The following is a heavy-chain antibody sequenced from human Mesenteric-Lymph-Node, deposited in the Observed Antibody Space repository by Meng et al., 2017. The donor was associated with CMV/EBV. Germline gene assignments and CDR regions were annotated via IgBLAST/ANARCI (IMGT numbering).Heavy chain of an antibody. J-gene: IGHJ6*02. V-gene: IGHV3-23*01. Sequence: GESLKISCAASGFTFSSYAMSWVRQAPGKGLEWVSAIRASGDSTYYADSVKGRFTISRDNSKNTLYLQMNSLRAEDTAVYYCAKDLYRIVVVPAASGYYYGMDVWGQGTTVTVSS. CDR3: AKDLYRIVVVPAASGYYYGMDV. CDR2: IRASGDST. CDR1: GFTFSSYA. D-gene: IGHD2-2*01.